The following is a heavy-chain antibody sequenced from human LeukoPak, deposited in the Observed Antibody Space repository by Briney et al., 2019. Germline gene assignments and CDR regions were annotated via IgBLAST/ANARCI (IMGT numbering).Heavy chain of an antibody. CDR3: ARRLTQYDCFDP. D-gene: IGHD2-2*01. CDR2: TYCRSTCYS. CDR1: GDSVSSNSAA. V-gene: IGHV6-1*01. J-gene: IGHJ5*02. Sequence: SQTLSLTCAISGDSVSSNSAAWNWFRQSPSRGLEWLGRTYCRSTCYSDYAVSVKSRITINPDTSKNQFSLHLNSVTPEDTAVYYCARRLTQYDCFDPWGQGILVTVSS.